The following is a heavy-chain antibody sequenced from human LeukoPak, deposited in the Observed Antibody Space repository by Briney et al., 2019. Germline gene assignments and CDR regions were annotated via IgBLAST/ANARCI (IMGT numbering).Heavy chain of an antibody. J-gene: IGHJ4*02. V-gene: IGHV3-7*01. Sequence: GGSLRLSCAASTFAFSAYAMTWVRQAPGKGLEWLASIKVDGSDTYYDDSVKGRFIISRDNAKNSLYLQLNSLRADDTAVYYCARDHLAGWALEYWGQGTLVTVSS. CDR2: IKVDGSDT. D-gene: IGHD6-19*01. CDR3: ARDHLAGWALEY. CDR1: TFAFSAYA.